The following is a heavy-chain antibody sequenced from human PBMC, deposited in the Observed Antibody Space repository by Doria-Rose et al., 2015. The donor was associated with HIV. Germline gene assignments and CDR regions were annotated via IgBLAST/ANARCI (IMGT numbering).Heavy chain of an antibody. CDR1: GFTFSSYW. D-gene: IGHD3-3*01. J-gene: IGHJ2*01. CDR3: ARDAGDYNFWSCYYSRYWYFDL. V-gene: IGHV3-7*01. CDR2: IKQDGSEK. Sequence: GGSLRLSCAASGFTFSSYWMSWVRQAPGKGLEWVANIKQDGSEKYYVDSVKGRFTISRDNAKNSLYLQMNSLRAEDTAVYYCARDAGDYNFWSCYYSRYWYFDLWGRGSLVTVSS.